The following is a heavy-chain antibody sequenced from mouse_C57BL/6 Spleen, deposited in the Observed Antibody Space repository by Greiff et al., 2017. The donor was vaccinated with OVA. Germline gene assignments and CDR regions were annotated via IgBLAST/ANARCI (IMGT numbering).Heavy chain of an antibody. CDR3: AGHEDGYDGYYGWFAY. CDR2: FYPGSGSI. D-gene: IGHD2-3*01. J-gene: IGHJ3*01. Sequence: QVQLQQSGAELVKPGASVKLSCKASGYTFTEYTIHWVKQRSGQGLEWIGWFYPGSGSIKYNEKFKDKATLTADKSSSTVYMELSRLTSEDSAVYFCAGHEDGYDGYYGWFAYWGQGTLVTVSA. V-gene: IGHV1-62-2*01. CDR1: GYTFTEYT.